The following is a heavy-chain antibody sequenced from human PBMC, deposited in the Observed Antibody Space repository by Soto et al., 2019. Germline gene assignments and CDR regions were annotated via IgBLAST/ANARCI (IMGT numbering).Heavy chain of an antibody. J-gene: IGHJ2*01. Sequence: EVQLLESGGGLVQPGGSLRLSCAASGFTFSSYAMTWVRQAPGKGLEWVSVISASGVSTYYADSVKGRFTISRDNSKNTLYRQMNSLRAEDTAVYYCAKPPGPSIAVSGDWYFDLWGRGTLVTVSS. CDR1: GFTFSSYA. CDR3: AKPPGPSIAVSGDWYFDL. CDR2: ISASGVST. V-gene: IGHV3-23*01. D-gene: IGHD6-19*01.